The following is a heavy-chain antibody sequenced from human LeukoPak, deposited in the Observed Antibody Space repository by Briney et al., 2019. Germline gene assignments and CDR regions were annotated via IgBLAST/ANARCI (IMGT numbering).Heavy chain of an antibody. CDR2: INSDGGST. J-gene: IGHJ5*02. CDR3: ARDRGMTVGGLNWFDP. Sequence: GRSLRLSCAASGFTFSSYWMHWVRQAPGKWLVWVSRINSDGGSTSYAGFVEGRFTISRDNAKNTLWREMDSLRAEGTPVYYCARDRGMTVGGLNWFDPWGQGTLVPVSS. D-gene: IGHD3-22*01. V-gene: IGHV3-74*01. CDR1: GFTFSSYW.